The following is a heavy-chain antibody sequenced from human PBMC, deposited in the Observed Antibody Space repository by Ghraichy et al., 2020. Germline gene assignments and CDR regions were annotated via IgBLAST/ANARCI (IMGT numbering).Heavy chain of an antibody. Sequence: LSLTCAASGFTFSSYGMHWVRQAPGKGLEWVAVISYDGSNKYYADSVKGRFTISRDNSKNTLYLQMNSLRAEDTAVYYCAKVDKGPVDGAFDIWGQGTMVTVSS. J-gene: IGHJ3*02. CDR2: ISYDGSNK. CDR3: AKVDKGPVDGAFDI. V-gene: IGHV3-30*18. D-gene: IGHD5-24*01. CDR1: GFTFSSYG.